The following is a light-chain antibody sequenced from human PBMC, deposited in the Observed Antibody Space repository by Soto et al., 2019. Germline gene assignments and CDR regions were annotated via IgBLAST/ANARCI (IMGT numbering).Light chain of an antibody. J-gene: IGLJ1*01. Sequence: QSALTQPASVSGSPGQSITISCTGTNSDVGAYNYVSWYQQHPDKAPKLMIYDVNNRPSGVSNRFSGSKSGNTASLTISALQAEDEADYYCSSYTSSSLYGFGTGTKVTVL. CDR3: SSYTSSSLYG. V-gene: IGLV2-14*01. CDR1: NSDVGAYNY. CDR2: DVN.